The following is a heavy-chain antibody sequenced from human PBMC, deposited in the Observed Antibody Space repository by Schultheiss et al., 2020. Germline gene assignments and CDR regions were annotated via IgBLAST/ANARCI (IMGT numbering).Heavy chain of an antibody. CDR3: ARGSGDYSDYFDY. CDR2: IYYSGST. J-gene: IGHJ4*02. Sequence: SETLSLTCTVSGGSISSGGYYWSWIRQHPGKGLEWIGYIYYSGSTYYNPSLKSRVTISVDTSKNQFSLKLSSVTAADTAVYYCARGSGDYSDYFDYWGKGALVTVSS. CDR1: GGSISSGGYY. D-gene: IGHD4-11*01. V-gene: IGHV4-31*03.